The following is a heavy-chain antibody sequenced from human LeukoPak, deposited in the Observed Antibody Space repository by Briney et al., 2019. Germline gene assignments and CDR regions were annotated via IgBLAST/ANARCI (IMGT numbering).Heavy chain of an antibody. CDR1: GYTFTSYD. D-gene: IGHD2-8*01. J-gene: IGHJ6*02. CDR2: MNPNSGNT. V-gene: IGHV1-8*01. CDR3: ARQMGSYYYYGMDV. Sequence: ASVKVSCKASGYTFTSYDINWVRQATGQGLEWMGWMNPNSGNTGYAQKFQGRVTMTRNTSISTAYMELSSLRSEDTAVYYCARQMGSYYYYGMDVWGQGTTVTVSS.